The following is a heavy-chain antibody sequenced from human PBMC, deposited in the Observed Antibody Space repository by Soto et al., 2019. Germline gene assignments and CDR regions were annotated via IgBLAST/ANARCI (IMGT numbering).Heavy chain of an antibody. CDR1: GGTFSSYT. D-gene: IGHD6-19*01. CDR2: IIPILGIA. CDR3: ARDTPGYSSGWSPEDLFDP. Sequence: SVKVSCKASGGTFSSYTISWVRQAPGQGLEWMGRIIPILGIANYAQKFQGRVTITADKSTSTAYMELSSLRSEDTAVYYCARDTPGYSSGWSPEDLFDPWGQGTLVTGSS. J-gene: IGHJ5*02. V-gene: IGHV1-69*04.